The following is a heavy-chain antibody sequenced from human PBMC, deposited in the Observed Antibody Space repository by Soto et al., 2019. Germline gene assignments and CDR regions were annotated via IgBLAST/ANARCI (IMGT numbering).Heavy chain of an antibody. CDR3: ARHSYCSSTSCYNSSGWYWGAFDY. D-gene: IGHD2-2*02. V-gene: IGHV5-51*01. CDR2: IYPGDSDT. J-gene: IGHJ4*02. Sequence: GESLKISCKGSGYSFTSYWIGWVRQMPGKGLEWMGIIYPGDSDTRYSPSFQGQVTISADKSISTAYLQWSSLKASDTAMYYCARHSYCSSTSCYNSSGWYWGAFDYWGQGTLVTVSS. CDR1: GYSFTSYW.